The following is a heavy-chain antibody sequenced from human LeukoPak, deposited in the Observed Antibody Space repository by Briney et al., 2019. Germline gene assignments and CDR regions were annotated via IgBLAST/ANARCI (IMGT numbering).Heavy chain of an antibody. Sequence: GGSLRLSCAASGFTFSSYAMHWVRQAPGKGLEWVAVISYDGSNKYYADSVKGRFTISRDNSKNTLYLQMNSLRAGDTAVYYCAREGIVVVPAGHFDYWGQGTLVTVSS. CDR2: ISYDGSNK. CDR1: GFTFSSYA. D-gene: IGHD2-2*01. V-gene: IGHV3-30*04. J-gene: IGHJ4*02. CDR3: AREGIVVVPAGHFDY.